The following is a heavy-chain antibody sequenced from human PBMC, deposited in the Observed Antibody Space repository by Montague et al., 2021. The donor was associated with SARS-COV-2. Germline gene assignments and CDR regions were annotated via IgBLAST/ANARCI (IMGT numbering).Heavy chain of an antibody. Sequence: CAISGDSVSSNSVAWGWIRQSPSRGLEWLGRTYYRSKWYSDYAPSVRGRLTVNPDASKNEFSLELNYVTPEDTAVYYCVRYSGWFYFDFWGQGTLVTVFS. V-gene: IGHV6-1*01. CDR1: GDSVSSNSVA. J-gene: IGHJ4*02. CDR2: TYYRSKWYS. CDR3: VRYSGWFYFDF. D-gene: IGHD6-19*01.